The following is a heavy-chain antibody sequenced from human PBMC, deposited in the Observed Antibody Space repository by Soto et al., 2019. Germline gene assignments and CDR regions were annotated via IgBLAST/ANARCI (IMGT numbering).Heavy chain of an antibody. D-gene: IGHD2-15*01. CDR2: IRGKASGATT. J-gene: IGHJ4*02. V-gene: IGHV3-49*03. Sequence: GGSLRLSCTTSGFTFGDYAMSWFRQAPGTGLEWVGFIRGKASGATTEYAASVKGRFTISRDESKSTAYLQMNSLKTEDTAVYYCTRIGYCRGSCDFDYWGQGTLVTVSS. CDR3: TRIGYCRGSCDFDY. CDR1: GFTFGDYA.